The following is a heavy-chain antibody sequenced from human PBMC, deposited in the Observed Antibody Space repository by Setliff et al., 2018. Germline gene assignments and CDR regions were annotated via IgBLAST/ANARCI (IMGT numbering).Heavy chain of an antibody. CDR2: MNPNSGNT. V-gene: IGHV1-8*02. CDR1: GYTFTSYD. D-gene: IGHD3-22*01. CDR3: ARDKATYYDSSGYYFTSSMDV. Sequence: ASVKVSCKASGYTFTSYDINWVRQATGQGLEWMGWMNPNSGNTGYAQKFQGRVTMTRNTSISTAYMELRSLRSDDTAVYYCARDKATYYDSSGYYFTSSMDVWGQGTTVTVSS. J-gene: IGHJ6*02.